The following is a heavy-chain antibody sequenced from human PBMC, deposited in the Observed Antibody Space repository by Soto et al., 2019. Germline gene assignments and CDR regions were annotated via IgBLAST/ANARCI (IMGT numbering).Heavy chain of an antibody. J-gene: IGHJ4*02. D-gene: IGHD5-12*01. CDR3: ARLTRGVYDLDRLWEKFDY. CDR1: GFSLSTNGMG. V-gene: IGHV2-5*02. Sequence: QITVKESGLTLVKPTQTLTLTCTFSGFSLSTNGMGVGWIRQSPGKALEWLALIYWDDDKRYSPSLRSRLTTPQDTTKTQVNLKTTNMDPVDTATYYCARLTRGVYDLDRLWEKFDYWGQGTLVTVSS. CDR2: IYWDDDK.